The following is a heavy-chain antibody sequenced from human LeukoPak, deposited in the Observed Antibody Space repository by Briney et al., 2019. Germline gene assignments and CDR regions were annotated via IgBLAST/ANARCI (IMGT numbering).Heavy chain of an antibody. V-gene: IGHV4-30-2*01. CDR2: SYHSGST. CDR3: AGGGDKIDY. Sequence: SQTLSLTCAVSGGSISSGGYSWSWIRQPPGKGLEWIGYSYHSGSTYYNPSLKSRVTISVDRFKNQFSLKLSSVTAADTAVYYCAGGGDKIDYWGQGTLVTVSS. J-gene: IGHJ4*02. CDR1: GGSISSGGYS. D-gene: IGHD4-23*01.